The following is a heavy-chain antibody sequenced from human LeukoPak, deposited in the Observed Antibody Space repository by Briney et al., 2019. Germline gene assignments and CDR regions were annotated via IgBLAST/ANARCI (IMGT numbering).Heavy chain of an antibody. J-gene: IGHJ4*02. Sequence: GGSLRLSCAASGFTFSSYAMHWVRQAPGKGLEWVAVISYDGSNKYYADSVKGRFTISRDNSKNTLYLQMNSLRAEDTAVFYCARDYLPWSEGSYFDYWGQGTLVTVSS. CDR2: ISYDGSNK. V-gene: IGHV3-30*04. CDR3: ARDYLPWSEGSYFDY. CDR1: GFTFSSYA. D-gene: IGHD3-10*01.